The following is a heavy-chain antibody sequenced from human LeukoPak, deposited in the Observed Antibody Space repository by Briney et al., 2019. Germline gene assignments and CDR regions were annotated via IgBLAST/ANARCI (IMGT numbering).Heavy chain of an antibody. CDR2: IKADGRST. V-gene: IGHV3-74*01. CDR3: AREGLSGYSEVDY. J-gene: IGHJ4*02. CDR1: GLTFSMYW. D-gene: IGHD3-3*01. Sequence: GESLRLSCAASGLTFSMYWMHWVRQAPGKGLVWVSRIKADGRSTTYADSVKGRFTISRDNAKNTLYLHMNSLRDEDTAVYYCAREGLSGYSEVDYWGQGTLVTVSS.